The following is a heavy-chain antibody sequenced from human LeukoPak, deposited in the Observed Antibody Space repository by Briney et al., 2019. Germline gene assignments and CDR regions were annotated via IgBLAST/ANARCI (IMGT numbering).Heavy chain of an antibody. J-gene: IGHJ3*02. Sequence: PGGSLRLSCAASGFTFSSYAMHWVRQAPGKGLEWVSYISSGRTIYYADSVKGRFTISRDNAKNSLYLQMNSLRAEDTAVYYCARLYSSSSGKAFDIWGQGTMVTVSS. CDR2: ISSGRTI. D-gene: IGHD6-6*01. CDR3: ARLYSSSSGKAFDI. V-gene: IGHV3-48*03. CDR1: GFTFSSYA.